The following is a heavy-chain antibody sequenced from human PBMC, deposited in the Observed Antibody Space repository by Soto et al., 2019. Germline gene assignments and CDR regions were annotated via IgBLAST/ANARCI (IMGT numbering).Heavy chain of an antibody. J-gene: IGHJ4*02. CDR1: GFTFSSYS. CDR3: ARGTTFWSGYPTHFDY. Sequence: GGSLRLSCAASGFTFSSYSMNWVRQAPGKGLEWVSYISSSSSTIYYADSVKGRFTISRDNAKNSLYLQMNSLRAEDTAVYYCARGTTFWSGYPTHFDYWGQGTLVTVSS. D-gene: IGHD3-3*01. V-gene: IGHV3-48*01. CDR2: ISSSSSTI.